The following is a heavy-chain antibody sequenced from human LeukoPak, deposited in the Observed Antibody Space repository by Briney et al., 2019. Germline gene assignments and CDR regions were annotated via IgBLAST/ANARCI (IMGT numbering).Heavy chain of an antibody. CDR1: GFTVSSNY. Sequence: QPGGSLRLSCAASGFTVSSNYMSWVRQAPGKGLEWVSVIYSGGSTYYADSVKGRFTISRDNSKNTLYLQMNSLRAEDTAVYYCARDTVDTAMYYGMDVWGKGTTVTVSS. D-gene: IGHD5-18*01. CDR3: ARDTVDTAMYYGMDV. J-gene: IGHJ6*04. CDR2: IYSGGST. V-gene: IGHV3-53*05.